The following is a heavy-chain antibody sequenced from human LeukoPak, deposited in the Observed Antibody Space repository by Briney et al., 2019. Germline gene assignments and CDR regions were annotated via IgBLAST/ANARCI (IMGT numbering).Heavy chain of an antibody. D-gene: IGHD3-16*02. J-gene: IGHJ6*03. V-gene: IGHV3-21*01. CDR2: ISSSSSYI. Sequence: GGSLRLSCAASGFTFSSYSMNWVRQAPGKGLEWVSSISSSSSYIYYADSVKGRFTFSRDNAKNSLYLQMNSLRAEDTAVYYCARDLSARGYMDVWGKGTTVTVSS. CDR1: GFTFSSYS. CDR3: ARDLSARGYMDV.